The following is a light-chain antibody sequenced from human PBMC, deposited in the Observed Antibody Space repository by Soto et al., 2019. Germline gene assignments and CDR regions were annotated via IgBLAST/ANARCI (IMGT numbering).Light chain of an antibody. Sequence: IELTQAQPSLGAFIGDRVTITCRASQSINTHLDWYQQKPGKAPKVLIRLASTLHSGIPSRFSGSGSGTDFTLTVSSLQPEDLATYYCQQTYGTHPTFGCGTQVDI. J-gene: IGKJ4*01. V-gene: IGKV1-39*01. CDR2: LAS. CDR1: QSINTH. CDR3: QQTYGTHPT.